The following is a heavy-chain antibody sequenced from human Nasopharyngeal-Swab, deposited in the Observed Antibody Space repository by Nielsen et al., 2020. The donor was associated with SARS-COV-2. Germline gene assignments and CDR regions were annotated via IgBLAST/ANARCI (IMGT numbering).Heavy chain of an antibody. CDR1: GYTFTSYA. Sequence: ASVKVSCKASGYTFTSYAMHWVRQAPGQRLEGMGWINAGNGNTKYSQKFQGRVTITRDTSASTAYMELSSLRSEDTAVYYCARVRYYYDSSGYYHPRSESGFTDAFDIWGQGTMVTVSS. CDR2: INAGNGNT. CDR3: ARVRYYYDSSGYYHPRSESGFTDAFDI. D-gene: IGHD3-22*01. J-gene: IGHJ3*02. V-gene: IGHV1-3*01.